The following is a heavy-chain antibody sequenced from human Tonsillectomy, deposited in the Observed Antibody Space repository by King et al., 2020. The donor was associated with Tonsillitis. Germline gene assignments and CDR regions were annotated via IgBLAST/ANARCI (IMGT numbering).Heavy chain of an antibody. CDR1: GFTFDDYA. D-gene: IGHD3-16*01. CDR3: AKTKRDYYASTHYGALDD. CDR2: ISWNSGSI. V-gene: IGHV3-9*01. Sequence: VQLVESGGGLVQPGRSLRLSCVASGFTFDDYAMHWVRQAPGKGLEWVSGISWNSGSITYADSVRGRFTISRDNAKNSLYVQMNNLRAEDTAFYYCAKTKRDYYASTHYGALDDWGQGNLVNVSS. J-gene: IGHJ4*02.